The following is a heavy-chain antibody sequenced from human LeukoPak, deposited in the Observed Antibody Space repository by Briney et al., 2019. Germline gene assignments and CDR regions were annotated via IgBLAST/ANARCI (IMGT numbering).Heavy chain of an antibody. V-gene: IGHV3-21*01. CDR2: INSYSSYI. CDR3: ARGEYHQDGIGTNRFDN. Sequence: GGSLRLSCAASKFTFSSYSMNWVRQAPGKGLEWVSSINSYSSYIYYADSVKGRFTISRDNAKNSLYLQMNSLRAEDTAVYYCARGEYHQDGIGTNRFDNWGQGALVTVSS. CDR1: KFTFSSYS. J-gene: IGHJ4*02. D-gene: IGHD5-24*01.